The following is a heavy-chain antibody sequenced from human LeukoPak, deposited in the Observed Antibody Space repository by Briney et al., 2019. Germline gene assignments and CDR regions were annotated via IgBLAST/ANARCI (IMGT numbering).Heavy chain of an antibody. D-gene: IGHD3-10*01. CDR3: ARHRRWFGELSPIDY. J-gene: IGHJ4*02. V-gene: IGHV4-34*01. CDR1: GGSFSGYY. Sequence: SETLSLTCAVYGGSFSGYYWSWIRQPPGKWLEWIGEINHSGSTNYNPSLKSRVTISVDTSKNQFSLKLSSVTAADTAVYYCARHRRWFGELSPIDYWGQGTLVTVSS. CDR2: INHSGST.